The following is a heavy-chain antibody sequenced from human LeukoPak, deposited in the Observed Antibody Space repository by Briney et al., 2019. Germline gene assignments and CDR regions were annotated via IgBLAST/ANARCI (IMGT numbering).Heavy chain of an antibody. CDR3: ARRLDYYDSSGYYLGLAFDI. CDR1: RGSISSSSYY. CDR2: IYYSGST. Sequence: SETLSLTCTVSRGSISSSSYYWGWIRQPPGKGLEWIGSIYYSGSTYYNPSLKSRVTISVDTSKNQFSLKLSSVTAADTAVYYCARRLDYYDSSGYYLGLAFDIWGQGTMVTVSS. J-gene: IGHJ3*02. V-gene: IGHV4-39*01. D-gene: IGHD3-22*01.